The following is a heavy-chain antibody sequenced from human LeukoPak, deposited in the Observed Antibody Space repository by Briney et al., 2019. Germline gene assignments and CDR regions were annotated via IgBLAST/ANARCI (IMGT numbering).Heavy chain of an antibody. CDR3: AGGDSVALVDY. Sequence: SETLSLTCTVSGGSISSHYWSWIRQPPGKGLEWIGYIYYSGSTNYNPSLKSRVTISVDTSKNQFSLKLSSVTAADTAVYYCAGGDSVALVDYWGQGTLVTVSS. D-gene: IGHD4-17*01. CDR2: IYYSGST. CDR1: GGSISSHY. J-gene: IGHJ4*02. V-gene: IGHV4-59*11.